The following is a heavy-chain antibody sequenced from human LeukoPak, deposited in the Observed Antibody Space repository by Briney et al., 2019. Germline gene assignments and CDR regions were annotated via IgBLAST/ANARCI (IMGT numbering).Heavy chain of an antibody. CDR1: GDSISSSTYY. J-gene: IGHJ5*02. Sequence: SETLSLTCTVSGDSISSSTYYWGWIRQPPGKGLEWIGSIYYSGTTSYNPSLKSRVTISVDTSKNQFSLMLSSVTAADTAVYYCATELNRWLHKSWFDPWGQGTLVTVSS. CDR3: ATELNRWLHKSWFDP. D-gene: IGHD5-24*01. CDR2: IYYSGTT. V-gene: IGHV4-39*07.